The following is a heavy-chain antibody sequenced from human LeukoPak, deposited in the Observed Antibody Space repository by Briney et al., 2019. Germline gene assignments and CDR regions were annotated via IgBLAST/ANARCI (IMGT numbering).Heavy chain of an antibody. CDR3: ARSVEMATISFDY. J-gene: IGHJ4*02. CDR1: GYTFTGYY. CDR2: INPNSGGT. D-gene: IGHD5-24*01. V-gene: IGHV1-2*02. Sequence: GASVKVSCKASGYTFTGYYMHWVRQAPGQGLEWMGWINPNSGGTNYAQKFQGRVTMTRDTSISTAYMELSRLRSEDTAVYYCARSVEMATISFDYWGQGTLVTVSS.